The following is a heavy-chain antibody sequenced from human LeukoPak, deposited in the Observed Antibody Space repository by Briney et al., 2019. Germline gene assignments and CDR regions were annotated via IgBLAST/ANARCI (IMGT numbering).Heavy chain of an antibody. V-gene: IGHV4-4*07. CDR3: ARGTYCSSTSCYRAFDY. D-gene: IGHD2-2*02. CDR1: GGSISSYY. CDR2: IYTSGST. Sequence: SETLSLTCTVSGGSISSYYWSWMRQPAGKGLEWIGRIYTSGSTNYNLSLKSRVTMSVDTCKNQFSLKLSSVTAADTAVYYWARGTYCSSTSCYRAFDYWGQGTLVTVSS. J-gene: IGHJ4*02.